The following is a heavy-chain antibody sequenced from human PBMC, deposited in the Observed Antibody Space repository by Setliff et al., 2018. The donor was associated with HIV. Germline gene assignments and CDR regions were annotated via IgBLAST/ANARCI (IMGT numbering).Heavy chain of an antibody. CDR2: VYYSGST. CDR3: ARETVVTPAGHYYYMDV. J-gene: IGHJ6*03. Sequence: SETLSLTCSVSGISINGYYWSWIRQSPRTRLEWIGSVYYSGSTYYNPSLKSRLTISADTSTNKFSLKLSSVTAADTAVYYCARETVVTPAGHYYYMDVWGKGTTVTVSS. D-gene: IGHD2-21*02. V-gene: IGHV4-59*05. CDR1: GISINGYY.